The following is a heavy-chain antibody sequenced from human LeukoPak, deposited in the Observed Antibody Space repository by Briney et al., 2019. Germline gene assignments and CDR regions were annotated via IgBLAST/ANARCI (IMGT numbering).Heavy chain of an antibody. CDR3: VKDLSGTWSFDY. D-gene: IGHD1-26*01. V-gene: IGHV3-64D*06. CDR1: GFPFNTHF. J-gene: IGHJ4*02. CDR2: ISTNGETT. Sequence: GGSLRLSCSASGFPFNTHFMHWVRQTPGKALEYVSTISTNGETTFYADSVTGRFTISRDNSQNTLYLQMSSLRPDDTAVYYCVKDLSGTWSFDYWGQRTLVTVSS.